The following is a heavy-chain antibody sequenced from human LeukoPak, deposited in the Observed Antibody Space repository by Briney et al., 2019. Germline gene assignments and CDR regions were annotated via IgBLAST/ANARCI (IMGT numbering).Heavy chain of an antibody. V-gene: IGHV4-4*07. CDR1: GGSISSYY. D-gene: IGHD1-26*01. CDR3: ARDSAYSGSYYRYYYYGMDV. CDR2: IYTSGST. Sequence: SETLSLTCTVSGGSISSYYWSWIRQPAGKGLEWIGRIYTSGSTNYNPSLKSRVTMSVDTSKNQFSLKLSSVTAADTAVYYCARDSAYSGSYYRYYYYGMDVWGQGTTVTVSS. J-gene: IGHJ6*02.